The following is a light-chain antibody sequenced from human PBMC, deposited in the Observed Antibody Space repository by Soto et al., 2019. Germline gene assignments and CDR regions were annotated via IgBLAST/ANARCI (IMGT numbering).Light chain of an antibody. Sequence: TPSPAHLSVSPGYRATLSCRASQVVRSDLAWYQQKAGQSPRLLIYGASTRAAETPARFSGSGSETEFTLTISSLQSEDFAVYYCQQYSKFPLTFGGGTKVDIK. CDR3: QQYSKFPLT. J-gene: IGKJ4*01. CDR2: GAS. CDR1: QVVRSD. V-gene: IGKV3-15*01.